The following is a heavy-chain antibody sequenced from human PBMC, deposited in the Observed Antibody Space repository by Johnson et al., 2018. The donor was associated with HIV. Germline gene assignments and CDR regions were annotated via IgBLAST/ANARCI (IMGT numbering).Heavy chain of an antibody. V-gene: IGHV3-30*03. CDR1: GFTFSSYG. Sequence: QVQLVESGGGVVQPGRSLRLSCAASGFTFSSYGMHWVRQAPGKGLEWVAVISYDGSNKYYADSVKGRFTISRDNSKNTLYLQMNSLKTEDTAVYYCTAALRVKGIWGQGTMVTVSS. CDR3: TAALRVKGI. D-gene: IGHD6-13*01. CDR2: ISYDGSNK. J-gene: IGHJ3*02.